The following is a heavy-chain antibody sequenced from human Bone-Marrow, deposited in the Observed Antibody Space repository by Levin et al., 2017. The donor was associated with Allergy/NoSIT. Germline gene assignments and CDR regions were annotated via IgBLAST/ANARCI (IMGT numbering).Heavy chain of an antibody. D-gene: IGHD1-1*01. Sequence: GESLKISCEASGFTFRSYGMHWVRQAPGRGLEWVAVISNDGSSKHYADSVKGRFTISRDNSENTLYLQRNSLRAEDTAVYFCARGDTTHDYYYYGFDVWGQGTTVTVSS. V-gene: IGHV3-30*03. CDR1: GFTFRSYG. CDR3: ARGDTTHDYYYYGFDV. CDR2: ISNDGSSK. J-gene: IGHJ6*02.